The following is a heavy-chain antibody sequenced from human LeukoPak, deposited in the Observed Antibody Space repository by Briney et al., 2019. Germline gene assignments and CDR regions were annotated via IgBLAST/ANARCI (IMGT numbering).Heavy chain of an antibody. Sequence: PGRSLRLSCAASGFTFDDYAMHWVRQAPGKVLEWVSGISWNSGSIGYADSVKGRFTISRDNAKNSLYLQMNSLRAEDTALYYCAKDSHSGSYYWGYMDVWGKGTTVTISS. CDR2: ISWNSGSI. CDR1: GFTFDDYA. V-gene: IGHV3-9*01. D-gene: IGHD3-10*01. J-gene: IGHJ6*03. CDR3: AKDSHSGSYYWGYMDV.